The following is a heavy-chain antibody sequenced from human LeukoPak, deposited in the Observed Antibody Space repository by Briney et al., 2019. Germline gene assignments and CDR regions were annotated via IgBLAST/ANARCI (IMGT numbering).Heavy chain of an antibody. CDR3: AKDNVAAAGRYFDY. D-gene: IGHD6-13*01. CDR1: GFTFSTYP. Sequence: GGSLRLSCSASGFTFSTYPMHWVRQAPGKGLEWVALISYDGSNKYFADSVKGRFTISRDNSKNTLYLQMHSLRAEDTAVYYCAKDNVAAAGRYFDYWGQGTLVTVSS. V-gene: IGHV3-30*18. J-gene: IGHJ4*02. CDR2: ISYDGSNK.